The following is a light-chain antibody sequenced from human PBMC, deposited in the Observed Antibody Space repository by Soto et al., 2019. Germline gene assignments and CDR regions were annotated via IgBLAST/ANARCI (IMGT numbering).Light chain of an antibody. V-gene: IGKV3-15*01. CDR3: QQYNNRPPWT. CDR1: QSVSSN. J-gene: IGKJ3*01. Sequence: EIVMTQSPATLSVSPGERATLSCRASQSVSSNLAWYQQKPGQAPRLLIYGASTRDTGIPARFSGSGSGTEFTLTISSLQSEDFAVYYCQQYNNRPPWTFGPGTKVDIK. CDR2: GAS.